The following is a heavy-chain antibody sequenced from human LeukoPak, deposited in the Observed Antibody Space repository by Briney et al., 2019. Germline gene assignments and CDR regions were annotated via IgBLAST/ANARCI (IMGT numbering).Heavy chain of an antibody. D-gene: IGHD4/OR15-4a*01. CDR2: VYKSGGT. CDR1: GVSVSSGNYY. J-gene: IGHJ3*02. V-gene: IGHV4-61*01. CDR3: ARISLTMRDAFDI. Sequence: PSETLSLTCTVSGVSVSSGNYYWSWIRQPPGKGLEWIGYVYKSGGTNYNPSLKGRVTISVDTSKNQFSLKLSSVTTADTAVYCCARISLTMRDAFDIWGQGTTVTVST.